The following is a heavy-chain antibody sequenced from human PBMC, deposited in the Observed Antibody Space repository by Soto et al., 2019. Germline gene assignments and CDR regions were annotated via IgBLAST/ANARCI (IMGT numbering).Heavy chain of an antibody. CDR1: GGSISSSTYY. Sequence: PSETLSLTCTVSGGSISSSTYYWSWIRQPPGKGLEWIGYIYYTGSTYYNPSLKSRVSISVDTSKNQFSLKLSSVTAADTAVYYCARGPPSYWGQGTLVTV. CDR2: IYYTGST. V-gene: IGHV4-30-4*01. J-gene: IGHJ4*02. CDR3: ARGPPSY.